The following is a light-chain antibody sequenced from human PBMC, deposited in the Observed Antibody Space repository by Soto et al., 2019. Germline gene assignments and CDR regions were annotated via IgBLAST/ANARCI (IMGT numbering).Light chain of an antibody. V-gene: IGKV1-5*01. CDR1: QSISSW. J-gene: IGKJ1*01. CDR2: DAS. CDR3: QQYNSST. Sequence: DIQMTQSPSTLSASVGDRVTITCRASQSISSWLAWYQQKPGKAPKLLIYDASSLESGVPSRFSGSGSGTEFTLTIGSLEPDDVATYYCQQYNSSTFGQGTKVEIK.